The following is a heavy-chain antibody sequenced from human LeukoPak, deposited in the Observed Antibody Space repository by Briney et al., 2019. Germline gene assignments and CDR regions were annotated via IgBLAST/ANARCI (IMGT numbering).Heavy chain of an antibody. V-gene: IGHV3-23*01. Sequence: PGGSLRLSCAASGFTFSSYGMSWVRQAPGKGLEWVSGISGSGGITDYADSVKGRFTISRDNSKNTLYLQMSSLRAEDTAVYYCAKEVQQLVHYWGQGTLVTVSS. D-gene: IGHD6-13*01. J-gene: IGHJ4*02. CDR3: AKEVQQLVHY. CDR1: GFTFSSYG. CDR2: ISGSGGIT.